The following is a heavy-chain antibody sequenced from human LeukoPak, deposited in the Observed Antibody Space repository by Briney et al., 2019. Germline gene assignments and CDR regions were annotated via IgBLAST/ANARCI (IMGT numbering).Heavy chain of an antibody. CDR1: GYTFTIYV. D-gene: IGHD2-2*01. V-gene: IGHV1-18*01. CDR3: ARNHCSSTSCYLDY. J-gene: IGHJ4*02. CDR2: ISTYNGNT. Sequence: ASVKVSCKASGYTFTIYVISWVRQAPGQGLEWMGWISTYNGNTNYAQKLQGRVTMTTDTSTSTAYMELRSLRSDDTAVYYCARNHCSSTSCYLDYWGQGTLVTASS.